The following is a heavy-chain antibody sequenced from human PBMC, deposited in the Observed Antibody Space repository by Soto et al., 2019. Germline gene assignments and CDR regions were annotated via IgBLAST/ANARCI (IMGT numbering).Heavy chain of an antibody. CDR2: FDPEDGET. CDR1: GYTLTELS. Sequence: ASVKVSCKVSGYTLTELSMHWVRQAPGKGLEWMGGFDPEDGETIYAQKFQGRVTMTEDTSTDTAYMELSSLRSEDTAVYYCATTLSIFGVVSVDYYYYGMDVWGQGTTVTVSS. CDR3: ATTLSIFGVVSVDYYYYGMDV. J-gene: IGHJ6*02. V-gene: IGHV1-24*01. D-gene: IGHD3-3*01.